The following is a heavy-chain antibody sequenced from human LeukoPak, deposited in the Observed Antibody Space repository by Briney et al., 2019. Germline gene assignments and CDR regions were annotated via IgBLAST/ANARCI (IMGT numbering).Heavy chain of an antibody. J-gene: IGHJ4*02. CDR1: GGCFSGYY. CDR2: ISCSGGST. D-gene: IGHD2-2*01. Sequence: ETLSLTCAVYGGCFSGYYWSWVRQAPGKGLEWVSAISCSGGSTYYADSVKGRFTISRDNSKNTLYLQMNSLRAEDTAVYYCAKDVVPAAIEMDFDYWGQGTLVTVSS. CDR3: AKDVVPAAIEMDFDY. V-gene: IGHV3-23*01.